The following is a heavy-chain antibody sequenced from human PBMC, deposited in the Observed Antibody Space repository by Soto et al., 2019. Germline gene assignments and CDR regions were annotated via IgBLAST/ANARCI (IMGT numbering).Heavy chain of an antibody. CDR2: INYRGSS. D-gene: IGHD3-3*02. CDR1: GGSFTGYY. V-gene: IGHV4-34*01. Sequence: QVQLQQWGAGLLKPSETLSLTCAVYGGSFTGYYWTWIRQTPGKGLEWIGEINYRGSSYYNPSLQSRSYLAEXPXXXHXXLTLRSVTAADTAVYFCVRGQPHRITIFEVVIRSYDYGMDVWGHGTTVTVSS. CDR3: VRGQPHRITIFEVVIRSYDYGMDV. J-gene: IGHJ6*02.